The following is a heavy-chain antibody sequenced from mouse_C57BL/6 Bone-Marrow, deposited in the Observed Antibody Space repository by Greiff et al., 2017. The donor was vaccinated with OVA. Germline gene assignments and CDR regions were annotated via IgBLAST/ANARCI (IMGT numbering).Heavy chain of an antibody. CDR3: ARQGIYYDYDGAWFAY. CDR2: ISNGGGST. D-gene: IGHD2-4*01. V-gene: IGHV5-12*01. CDR1: GFTFSDYY. Sequence: EVKVVESGGGLVQPGGSLKLSCAASGFTFSDYYMYWVRQTPEKRLEWVAYISNGGGSTYSPDTVKGRFTISRDNAKNTLYLQMSRLKSEDTAMYYCARQGIYYDYDGAWFAYWGQGTLVTVSA. J-gene: IGHJ3*01.